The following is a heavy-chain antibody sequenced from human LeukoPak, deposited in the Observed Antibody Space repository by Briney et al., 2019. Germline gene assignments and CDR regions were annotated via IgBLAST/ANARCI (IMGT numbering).Heavy chain of an antibody. D-gene: IGHD3-22*01. V-gene: IGHV1-18*01. CDR3: ARESDYYDSSGYYDY. CDR2: ISVYNGHT. J-gene: IGHJ4*02. CDR1: GYTFTSYA. Sequence: ASVNVSCKASGYTFTSYAISWVRQAPGQGLEWMGWISVYNGHTNYAQKLQARVTMTTDISTSTAYMELRSLRSDDTAVYYCARESDYYDSSGYYDYWGQGTLVTVSP.